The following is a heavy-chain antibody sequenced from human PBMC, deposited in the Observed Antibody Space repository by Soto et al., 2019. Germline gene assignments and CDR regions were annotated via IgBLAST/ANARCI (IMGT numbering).Heavy chain of an antibody. CDR3: XRGRYGDY. J-gene: IGHJ4*02. V-gene: IGHV1-18*01. D-gene: IGHD1-26*01. Sequence: QVHLVQSGAEVKKPGASVKVSCQGSGYAFTTYGITWVRQAPGQGLEWMGWISAHNGNTNYAQKXXXXXXXXXXXXTXXXXXXXXXXXYXDTAXXXXXRGRYGDYWGQGALVTVSS. CDR1: GYAFTTYG. CDR2: ISAHNGNT.